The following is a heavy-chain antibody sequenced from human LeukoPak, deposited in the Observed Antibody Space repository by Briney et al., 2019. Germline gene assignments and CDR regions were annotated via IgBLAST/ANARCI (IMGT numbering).Heavy chain of an antibody. CDR1: GFTFSSLA. CDR2: IYTGGNT. D-gene: IGHD3-22*01. J-gene: IGHJ4*02. CDR3: ARGDDSGYYDYFDY. Sequence: GGSLRLSCAASGFTFSSLAMHWVRQAAGKGLEWVSTIYTGGNTYYAASVKGRFTISRDFSKNTVFLHMNSLRAEDTAMYYCARGDDSGYYDYFDYWGQGALVTVSS. V-gene: IGHV3-53*01.